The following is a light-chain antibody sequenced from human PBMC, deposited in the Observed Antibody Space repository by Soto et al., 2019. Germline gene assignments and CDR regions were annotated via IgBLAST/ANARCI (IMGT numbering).Light chain of an antibody. J-gene: IGKJ3*01. Sequence: EIVLTQSPDTLSLSPGERATLSCRASQSVKSNYLAWYQQRPGQAPSLLIYGASIRATGVPDRFSGSGSGTAFSLTISRREPEDFAVYYCHQYGNSPMFAFGPGTKVDF. CDR3: HQYGNSPMFA. CDR2: GAS. CDR1: QSVKSNY. V-gene: IGKV3-20*01.